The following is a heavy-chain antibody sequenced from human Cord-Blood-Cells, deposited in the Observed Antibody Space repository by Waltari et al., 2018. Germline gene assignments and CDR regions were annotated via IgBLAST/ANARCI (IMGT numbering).Heavy chain of an antibody. J-gene: IGHJ4*02. CDR2: ISGSGGST. D-gene: IGHD1-26*01. CDR1: GITFRSYA. V-gene: IGHV3-23*01. CDR3: AKMGSGSYWGSYFDY. Sequence: EVQLLVSGGVLVQPGESLRLSCAASGITFRSYAMSWVRQAPGKGLEWVSAISGSGGSTYYADSVKGRFTISRDNSKNTLYLQMNSLRAEDTAVYYCAKMGSGSYWGSYFDYWGQGTLVTVSS.